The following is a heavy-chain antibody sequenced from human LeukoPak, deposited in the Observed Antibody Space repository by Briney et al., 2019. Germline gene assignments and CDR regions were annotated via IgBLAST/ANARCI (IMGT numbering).Heavy chain of an antibody. CDR1: GFTFSSYS. Sequence: GRSLRLSCAASGFTFSSYSMNWVRQAPGKGLEWVSSISSSSSYIYYADSVKGRFTISRDNAKNSLYLQMNSLRAEDTAVYYCARAPDTAMGSLNDAFGIWGQGTMVTVSS. D-gene: IGHD5-18*01. CDR3: ARAPDTAMGSLNDAFGI. J-gene: IGHJ3*02. CDR2: ISSSSSYI. V-gene: IGHV3-21*01.